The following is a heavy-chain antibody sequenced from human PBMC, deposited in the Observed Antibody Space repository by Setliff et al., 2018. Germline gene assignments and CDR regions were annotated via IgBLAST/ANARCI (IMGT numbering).Heavy chain of an antibody. V-gene: IGHV1-18*01. CDR1: GYTFTSYG. J-gene: IGHJ4*02. CDR2: NSA. CDR3: ARGPPDFVVVPAAAKFDF. Sequence: ASVKVSCKASGYTFTSYGISWVRQAPGQGLEWMGWNSAYAQKFQGRVTMTTDTPTSTAYMELRSLRSDDPAVYYCARGPPDFVVVPAAAKFDFWGQGTLVTVSS. D-gene: IGHD2-2*01.